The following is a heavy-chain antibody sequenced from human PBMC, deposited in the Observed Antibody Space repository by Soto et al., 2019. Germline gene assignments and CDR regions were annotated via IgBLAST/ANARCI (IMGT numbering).Heavy chain of an antibody. Sequence: QVQLVQSGAEVKKPGASVMVSCKASGYTFTSSGISWVRQAPGQGLEWMGWSSTNNGDTNYAQTFQGTVTTTTDTSTSTVYMELRSLRSDDTAVYYCAREGVATYYYYGSDVWGQGTPVTVSS. CDR1: GYTFTSSG. CDR3: AREGVATYYYYGSDV. D-gene: IGHD5-12*01. J-gene: IGHJ6*02. CDR2: SSTNNGDT. V-gene: IGHV1-18*01.